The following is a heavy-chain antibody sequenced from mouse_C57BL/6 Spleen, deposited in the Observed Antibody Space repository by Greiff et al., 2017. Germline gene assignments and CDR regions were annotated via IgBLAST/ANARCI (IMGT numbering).Heavy chain of an antibody. CDR2: INPSNGGT. CDR1: GYTFTSYW. V-gene: IGHV1-53*01. Sequence: QVQLQQPGTELVKPGASVKLSCKASGYTFTSYWMHWVKQRPGQGLEWIGNINPSNGGTKYNEKFKSKATLTVDKSSSTAYMQLISLTSVDSAVYYCARGDYDYDGLYDYAIDYWGQGTSVTVSS. CDR3: ARGDYDYDGLYDYAIDY. J-gene: IGHJ4*01. D-gene: IGHD2-4*01.